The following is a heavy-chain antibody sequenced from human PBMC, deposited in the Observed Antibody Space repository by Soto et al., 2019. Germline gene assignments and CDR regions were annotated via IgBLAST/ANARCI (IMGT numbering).Heavy chain of an antibody. J-gene: IGHJ6*02. V-gene: IGHV3-30-3*01. Sequence: GGSLRLSCAASGFTFSSYAMHWVRQAPGKGLEWVAVISYDGSNKYYADSVKGRFTISRDNSKNTLYLQMNSLRAEDTAVYYCARDRWNRPAPSYYYYGMDVWGQGTTVTVSS. D-gene: IGHD1-1*01. CDR2: ISYDGSNK. CDR1: GFTFSSYA. CDR3: ARDRWNRPAPSYYYYGMDV.